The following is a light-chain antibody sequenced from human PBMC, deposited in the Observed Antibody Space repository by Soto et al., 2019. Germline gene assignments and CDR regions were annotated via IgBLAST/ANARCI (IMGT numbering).Light chain of an antibody. CDR1: QSVSSSY. V-gene: IGKV3-20*01. J-gene: IGKJ1*01. CDR3: QQYGSSV. CDR2: GAS. Sequence: EIVLTQSPGTLSLSPGERATLSCRASQSVSSSYLAWYQQKPGQAPRLLIYGASSRATSIPDRFSGSGSGTDFTLTISRLEPEDFAVYYCQQYGSSVFGQGTKVEIK.